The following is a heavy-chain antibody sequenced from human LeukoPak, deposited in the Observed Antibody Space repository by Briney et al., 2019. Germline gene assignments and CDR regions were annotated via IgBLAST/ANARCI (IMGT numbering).Heavy chain of an antibody. J-gene: IGHJ4*02. CDR3: ATDRKVGTWDPRFDY. D-gene: IGHD4-23*01. CDR1: GFTFNNYW. CDR2: IRENGSEK. Sequence: GGSLRLSCAASGFTFNNYWMMWVRQAPGKGLEWVANIRENGSEKNYVDSVKGRFTISRDNAKISLYLQMNSLRVEDTAVYYCATDRKVGTWDPRFDYWGQGTLVTVSS. V-gene: IGHV3-7*01.